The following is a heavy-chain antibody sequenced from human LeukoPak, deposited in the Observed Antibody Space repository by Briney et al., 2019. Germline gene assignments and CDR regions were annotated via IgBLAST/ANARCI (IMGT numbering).Heavy chain of an antibody. CDR2: ITSSSSTI. J-gene: IGHJ3*02. CDR1: GFTFSTYS. Sequence: GGSLRLSCAASGFTFSTYSMNWVRQAPGKGLEWVSYITSSSSTIYYADSVRGRFTISRDNAKNSLYLPMNSLRDEDTAVYYCARVDWMIGAFDIWGQGTMVTVSS. CDR3: ARVDWMIGAFDI. D-gene: IGHD3-22*01. V-gene: IGHV3-48*02.